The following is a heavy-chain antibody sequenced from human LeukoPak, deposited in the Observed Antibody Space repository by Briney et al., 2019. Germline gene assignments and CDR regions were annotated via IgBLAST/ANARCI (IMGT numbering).Heavy chain of an antibody. CDR1: GYTFTGYY. D-gene: IGHD2-15*01. Sequence: GASVKVSCKASGYTFTGYYMHWVRQAPGQGLEWMGRLNPNSGGTNYARRFQGRVTMTRDTSISTAYMELSRLRSDDTAVYYCARAGSGTNYYYGMDVWGQGTTVTVSS. CDR3: ARAGSGTNYYYGMDV. CDR2: LNPNSGGT. J-gene: IGHJ6*02. V-gene: IGHV1-2*06.